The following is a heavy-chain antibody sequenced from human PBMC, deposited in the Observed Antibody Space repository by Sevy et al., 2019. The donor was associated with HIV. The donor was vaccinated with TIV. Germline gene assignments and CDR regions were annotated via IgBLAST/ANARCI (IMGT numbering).Heavy chain of an antibody. CDR2: ISDIGNT. D-gene: IGHD6-6*01. J-gene: IGHJ6*02. Sequence: GGSLRLSCAASGFTFSSYGMSWVRQAPGKGLEWVSVISDIGNTYYADSVKGRLTMSRDNSKNTLYLQMNSLRAEDMAVYYCAKCLAALPGYYYGVDVWGQGTTVTVSS. CDR3: AKCLAALPGYYYGVDV. V-gene: IGHV3-23*01. CDR1: GFTFSSYG.